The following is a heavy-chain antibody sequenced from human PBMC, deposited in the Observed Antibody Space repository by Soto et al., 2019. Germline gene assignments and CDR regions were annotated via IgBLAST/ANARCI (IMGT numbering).Heavy chain of an antibody. J-gene: IGHJ6*02. CDR2: ISGSGGST. CDR3: AKRGRIQLWGYYYGMDV. CDR1: GFTFSSYA. D-gene: IGHD5-18*01. V-gene: IGHV3-23*01. Sequence: GGSLRLSCAASGFTFSSYAMSWVRQAPGKGLEWVSAISGSGGSTYYADSVKGRFTISRDNSKNTLYLQMNSLRAEDTAVYYCAKRGRIQLWGYYYGMDVWGQGTTVTVSS.